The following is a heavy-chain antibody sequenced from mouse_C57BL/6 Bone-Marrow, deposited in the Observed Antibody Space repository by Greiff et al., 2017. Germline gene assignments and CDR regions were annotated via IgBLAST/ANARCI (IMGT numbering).Heavy chain of an antibody. CDR2: INPSNGGT. CDR3: ASFAY. J-gene: IGHJ3*01. V-gene: IGHV1-53*01. Sequence: QVQLQQPGTELVKPGASVKLSCKASGYTFTSYWMHWVKQRTGKGLEWIGNINPSNGGTNYNEKVKSKATLTVDKSSSTAYMQLSSLTSEDSAVYYGASFAYWGQGTLVTVSA. CDR1: GYTFTSYW.